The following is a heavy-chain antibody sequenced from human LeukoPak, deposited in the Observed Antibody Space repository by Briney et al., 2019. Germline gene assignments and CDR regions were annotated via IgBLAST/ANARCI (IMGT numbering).Heavy chain of an antibody. D-gene: IGHD2-2*01. CDR1: GYTFTSYG. V-gene: IGHV1-18*01. J-gene: IGHJ5*02. CDR3: ARDREDIVVVPAAMYWFDP. Sequence: ASVKVSCKASGYTFTSYGISWVRQAPGQGLEWMGWISAYNGNTNYAQKLQGRVTMTTDTSTSTAYMELRSLRSDDTAVCYCARDREDIVVVPAAMYWFDPWGQGTLVTVSS. CDR2: ISAYNGNT.